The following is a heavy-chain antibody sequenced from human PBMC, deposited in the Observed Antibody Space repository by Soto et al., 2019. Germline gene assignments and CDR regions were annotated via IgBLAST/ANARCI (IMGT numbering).Heavy chain of an antibody. CDR2: INHSGST. J-gene: IGHJ4*02. V-gene: IGHV4-34*01. Sequence: SETLSLTCAVYGESFSGYYWSWIRQPPGKGLEWIGEINHSGSTNYNPSLKSRVTISVDTSKNQFSLKLSSVTAADTAVYYCARATDTAMAGRARTFDYWGQGTLVTVSS. CDR1: GESFSGYY. CDR3: ARATDTAMAGRARTFDY. D-gene: IGHD5-18*01.